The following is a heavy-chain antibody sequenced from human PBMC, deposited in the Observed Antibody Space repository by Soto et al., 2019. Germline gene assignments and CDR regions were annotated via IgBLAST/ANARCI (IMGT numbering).Heavy chain of an antibody. V-gene: IGHV3-30*03. CDR3: ARDRSSGFWSGFCDF. J-gene: IGHJ4*02. Sequence: QVQLVESGGGVVQPGRSLRLSCAVSGFTFSSYAMHWVRQAPGEGLEWVTVISYDGKHTDYIDSVKGRFTISRDSSKNTLYLQMNSLSGEDTAVYYCARDRSSGFWSGFCDFWGQGTLVTVSS. CDR1: GFTFSSYA. D-gene: IGHD3-3*01. CDR2: ISYDGKHT.